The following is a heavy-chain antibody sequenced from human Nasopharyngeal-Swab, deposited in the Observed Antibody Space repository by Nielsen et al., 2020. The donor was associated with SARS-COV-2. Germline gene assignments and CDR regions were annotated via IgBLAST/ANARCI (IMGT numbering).Heavy chain of an antibody. D-gene: IGHD3-22*01. CDR2: INPSGGST. Sequence: WVRQAPGQGLEWMGIINPSGGSTSYAQKFQGRVTMTRDTSTSTAYMELRSLRSDDTAVYYCARVPGYYDRYGMDVWGQGTTVTVSS. J-gene: IGHJ6*02. CDR3: ARVPGYYDRYGMDV. V-gene: IGHV1-46*01.